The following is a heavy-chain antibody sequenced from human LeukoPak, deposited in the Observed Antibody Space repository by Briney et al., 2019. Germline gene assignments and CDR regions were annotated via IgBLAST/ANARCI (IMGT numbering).Heavy chain of an antibody. CDR2: ISSSSSYI. CDR1: GFTFSSYS. J-gene: IGHJ4*02. Sequence: GGSLRLSCAASGFTFSSYSMNWVRQAPGKGLEWVSSISSSSSYIYYADSVKGRFTTSRDNAKNSLYLQMNSLRAEDTAVYYCARSYGSYYFDYWGQGTLVTVSS. D-gene: IGHD1-26*01. V-gene: IGHV3-21*01. CDR3: ARSYGSYYFDY.